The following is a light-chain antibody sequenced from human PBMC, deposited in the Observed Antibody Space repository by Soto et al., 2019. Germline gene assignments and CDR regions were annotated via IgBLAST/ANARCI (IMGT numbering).Light chain of an antibody. J-gene: IGLJ1*01. CDR1: HNDIGTYDY. CDR3: SSFTSNRIYV. V-gene: IGLV2-14*03. CDR2: GVT. Sequence: QSVLTQPASLSGSPGQSITISCTGNHNDIGTYDYVSWYQQHPGRAPRPLIHGVTTRPSGISDRFSASKSGLTASLTISGLQPEDEADYYCSSFTSNRIYVFGPGTKVTVL.